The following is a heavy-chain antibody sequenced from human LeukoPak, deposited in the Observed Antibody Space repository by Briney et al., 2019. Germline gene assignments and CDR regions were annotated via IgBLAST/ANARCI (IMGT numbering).Heavy chain of an antibody. J-gene: IGHJ4*02. CDR3: ARDPYSSSWRLDY. Sequence: ASVKVSCKTSGYTFTSNYLHWVRQAPGQGLDWMGIINPRGTTTRYAQKFQGRVTMSKDTSTSTVYMELSSLTSEDAAVYYCARDPYSSSWRLDYWGQGTLVTVSS. D-gene: IGHD6-13*01. CDR1: GYTFTSNY. CDR2: INPRGTTT. V-gene: IGHV1-46*01.